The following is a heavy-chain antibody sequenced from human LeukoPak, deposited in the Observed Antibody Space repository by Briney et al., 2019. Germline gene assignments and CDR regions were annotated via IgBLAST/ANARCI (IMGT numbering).Heavy chain of an antibody. D-gene: IGHD3-22*01. CDR2: ISGSGTNP. Sequence: GGSLRLSCAASGFIFSSYAMSWVRQAPGKGLEWVSAISGSGTNPYYADSVRGRFTISRDNSKNTLYLQMNSLRAEDTAVYYCAKYGNSGGYSWYDLWGQGTLVTVSS. CDR3: AKYGNSGGYSWYDL. CDR1: GFIFSSYA. J-gene: IGHJ5*02. V-gene: IGHV3-23*01.